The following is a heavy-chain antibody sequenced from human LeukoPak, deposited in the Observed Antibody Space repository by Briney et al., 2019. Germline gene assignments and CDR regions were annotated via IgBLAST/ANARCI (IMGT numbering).Heavy chain of an antibody. CDR2: ISAYNGNT. CDR3: AAQYCSSTSCYRWGLVDY. Sequence: GASVKVSCKASGYTFTSYGISWVRQAPGQGLEWMGWISAYNGNTNYAQELQGRVTMTTDTSTSTAYMELRSLRSDDTAVYYCAAQYCSSTSCYRWGLVDYWGQGTLVTVSS. J-gene: IGHJ4*02. D-gene: IGHD2-2*02. CDR1: GYTFTSYG. V-gene: IGHV1-18*01.